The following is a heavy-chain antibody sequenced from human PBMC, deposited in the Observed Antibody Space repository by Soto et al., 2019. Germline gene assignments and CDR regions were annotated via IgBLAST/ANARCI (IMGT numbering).Heavy chain of an antibody. CDR3: AKEKSRYDRSGYYRPDY. CDR2: IIPMLGTP. V-gene: IGHV1-69*06. Sequence: QVQLVQSGAEVKKPGSSVKVSCKSSGDTFSSYAISWVRQAPGQGLEWMGGIIPMLGTPSYAQKFQDRVTITADKFTSTAYMELSGLRYEDTAVYYCAKEKSRYDRSGYYRPDYWGQGTLVTVSS. CDR1: GDTFSSYA. J-gene: IGHJ4*02. D-gene: IGHD3-22*01.